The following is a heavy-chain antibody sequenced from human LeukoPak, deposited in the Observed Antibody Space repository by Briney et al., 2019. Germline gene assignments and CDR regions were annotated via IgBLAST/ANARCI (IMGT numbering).Heavy chain of an antibody. D-gene: IGHD5-12*01. Sequence: ASVKVSCKASGGTFSSCAISWVRQAPGQGLEWMGGIIPIFGTANYAQKFQGRVTITADESTSTAYMELSSLRSEDTAVYYCAREEGGDSGHGPDAFDIWGQGTMVTVSS. J-gene: IGHJ3*02. CDR2: IIPIFGTA. CDR3: AREEGGDSGHGPDAFDI. CDR1: GGTFSSCA. V-gene: IGHV1-69*13.